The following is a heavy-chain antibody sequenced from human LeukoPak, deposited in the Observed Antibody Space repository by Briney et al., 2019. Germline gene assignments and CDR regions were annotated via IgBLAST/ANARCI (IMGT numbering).Heavy chain of an antibody. Sequence: QAGGSLRLSCAASGFTFSSYAMSWVRQAPGKGLEWVSAITDSGGATYYADSVKGRFTISRDNSKNTLCLQMNSLRGDDTAIYYCAKAYTRSWYAAFDIWGQGTMVTISS. CDR3: AKAYTRSWYAAFDI. J-gene: IGHJ3*02. D-gene: IGHD6-13*01. CDR1: GFTFSSYA. V-gene: IGHV3-23*01. CDR2: ITDSGGAT.